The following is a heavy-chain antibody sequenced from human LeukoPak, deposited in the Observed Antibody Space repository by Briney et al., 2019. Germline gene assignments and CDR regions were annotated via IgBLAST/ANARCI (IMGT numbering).Heavy chain of an antibody. CDR3: ARENSGSYYQFDC. V-gene: IGHV3-30*02. CDR1: GFTFSSYG. J-gene: IGHJ4*02. Sequence: PGGSLRLSCAASGFTFSSYGMHWVRQAPGKGLEWVAFIRYDGSNKYYADSVKGRFTISRDNAKNSLYLQMNSLRPEDTAVYYCARENSGSYYQFDCWGQGTLVTVSS. D-gene: IGHD1-26*01. CDR2: IRYDGSNK.